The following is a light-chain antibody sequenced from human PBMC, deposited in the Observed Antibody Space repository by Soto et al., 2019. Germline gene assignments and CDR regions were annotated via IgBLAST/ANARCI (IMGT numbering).Light chain of an antibody. CDR1: SSDVGGYNY. CDR3: SSYTSSSTYV. J-gene: IGLJ1*01. Sequence: QSALTQPASVSGSPGQWITISCTGTSSDVGGYNYVSWYQQHPGKAPKLMIYDVSNRPSGVSNRFSGSKSVNTASLTISGLQAEDEADYYCSSYTSSSTYVFGTGTQLTVL. CDR2: DVS. V-gene: IGLV2-14*01.